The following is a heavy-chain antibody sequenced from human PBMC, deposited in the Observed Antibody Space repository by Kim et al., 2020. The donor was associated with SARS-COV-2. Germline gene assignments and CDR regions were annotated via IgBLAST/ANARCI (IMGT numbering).Heavy chain of an antibody. CDR3: ARAAVYYDFWSGDYYYYGMDV. Sequence: SETLSLTCAVSGGSISSGGYSWSWIRQPPGKGLEWIGYIYHSGSTYYNPSLKSRVTISVDRSKNQFSMKLSSVTAADTAVYYCARAAVYYDFWSGDYYYYGMDVWGQGTTVTVSS. D-gene: IGHD3-3*01. V-gene: IGHV4-30-2*01. CDR2: IYHSGST. CDR1: GGSISSGGYS. J-gene: IGHJ6*02.